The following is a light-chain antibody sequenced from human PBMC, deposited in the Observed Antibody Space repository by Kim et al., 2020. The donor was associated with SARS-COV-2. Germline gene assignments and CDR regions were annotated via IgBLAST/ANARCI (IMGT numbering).Light chain of an antibody. CDR3: LQDYTYPRT. V-gene: IGKV1-6*01. J-gene: IGKJ2*01. CDR1: QGIRND. CDR2: AAS. Sequence: SASVGDRVTITCRASQGIRNDLGWYQQKPGKAPKLLIYAASSLQSGVPSRFNGSGSGTDFTLTISSLPPEDFATYYCLQDYTYPRTFGQGTKLEI.